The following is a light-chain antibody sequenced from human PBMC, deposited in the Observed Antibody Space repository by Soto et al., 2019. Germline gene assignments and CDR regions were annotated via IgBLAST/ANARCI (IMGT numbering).Light chain of an antibody. V-gene: IGLV2-11*01. Sequence: QSVLTQLRSVPGSPGQSVTISCPGTSSDVGGYSYVSWYQQHPGKAPKVMIYDVSKRPSGVPDRFSGSKSGNTASLTISGLQAEDEADYYCCSYAGSYTFTYVFGTGTKVTV. CDR1: SSDVGGYSY. CDR2: DVS. J-gene: IGLJ1*01. CDR3: CSYAGSYTFTYV.